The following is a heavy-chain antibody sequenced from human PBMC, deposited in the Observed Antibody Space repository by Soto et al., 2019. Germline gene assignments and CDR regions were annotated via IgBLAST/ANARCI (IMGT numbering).Heavy chain of an antibody. CDR1: GGSISSYY. V-gene: IGHV4-59*01. CDR3: ARVGSYDSSFH. D-gene: IGHD3-22*01. J-gene: IGHJ4*02. CDR2: IYYSGST. Sequence: SETLSLTCTVSGGSISSYYWSWIRQPPGKGLEWIGYIYYSGSTNYNPSLKSRVTISVDTSKNQFSLKLSSVTAADTAVYYCARVGSYDSSFHWGKGTLVTVSS.